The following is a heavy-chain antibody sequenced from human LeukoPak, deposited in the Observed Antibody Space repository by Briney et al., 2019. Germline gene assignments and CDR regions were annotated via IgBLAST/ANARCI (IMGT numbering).Heavy chain of an antibody. CDR1: GLTFSSYS. Sequence: GGSLRLSCATSGLTFSSYSMNWVRQAPGKGLEWVSSISSSSSYIYYADSVKGRFTISRDNAKNSLYLQMNSLRAEDTAVYYCAREVTWYYFDRWGQGTPVTVSS. CDR3: AREVTWYYFDR. J-gene: IGHJ4*02. D-gene: IGHD2-21*02. V-gene: IGHV3-21*01. CDR2: ISSSSSYI.